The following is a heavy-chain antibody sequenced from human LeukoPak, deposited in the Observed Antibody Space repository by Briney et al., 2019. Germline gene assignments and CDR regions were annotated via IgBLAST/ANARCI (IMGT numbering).Heavy chain of an antibody. CDR2: ISWDGGST. CDR3: ARRYSSDWFIDY. V-gene: IGHV3-43*01. J-gene: IGHJ4*02. Sequence: GGSLRLSCAASGFTFDDYTMHWVRQAPGKGLEWVSLISWDGGSTYYADSVKGRFTISRDNSKNSLYLQMNSLRTEDTAVYYCARRYSSDWFIDYWGQGTLVTVSS. CDR1: GFTFDDYT. D-gene: IGHD6-19*01.